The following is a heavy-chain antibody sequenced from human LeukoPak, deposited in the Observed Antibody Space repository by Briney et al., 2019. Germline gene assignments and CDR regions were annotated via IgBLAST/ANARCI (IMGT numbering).Heavy chain of an antibody. J-gene: IGHJ4*02. D-gene: IGHD3-3*01. V-gene: IGHV1-2*02. CDR3: AIRDACAYDFWRGSVDY. CDR2: INPNSGGT. CDR1: GYTFTGYY. Sequence: ASVKVSCKASGYTFTGYYMHWVRQAPGQGLEWMGWINPNSGGTNYAQKFQGRVTMTGDTSISTAYMELSRLRSDDTAVYYCAIRDACAYDFWRGSVDYWGQGTLVTVSS.